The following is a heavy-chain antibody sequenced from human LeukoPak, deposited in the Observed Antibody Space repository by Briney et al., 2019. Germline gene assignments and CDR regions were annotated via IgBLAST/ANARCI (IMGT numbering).Heavy chain of an antibody. CDR1: GYTFTSYG. V-gene: IGHV1-18*01. CDR2: ISAYNGNT. J-gene: IGHJ4*02. Sequence: ASVKVSRKASGYTFTSYGISWVRQAPGQGLEWMGWISAYNGNTNYAQKLQGRVTMTRDMSTSTVYMELSSLRSEDTAVYYCARVGTFYYDSSVYYYDYWGQGTLVTVSS. D-gene: IGHD3-22*01. CDR3: ARVGTFYYDSSVYYYDY.